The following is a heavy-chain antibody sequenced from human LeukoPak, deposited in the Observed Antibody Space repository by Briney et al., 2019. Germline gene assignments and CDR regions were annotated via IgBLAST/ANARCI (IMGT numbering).Heavy chain of an antibody. CDR3: ARGSPNFDLVVVPAARRRNWFDP. J-gene: IGHJ5*02. D-gene: IGHD2-2*01. V-gene: IGHV4-34*01. CDR1: GGSFSGYY. CDR2: INHSGST. Sequence: SETLSLTCAVYGGSFSGYYWSWIRQPPGKGLEWIGEINHSGSTNYNPSLKSRVTISVDTSKNQFSLKLSSVTAADTAVYYCARGSPNFDLVVVPAARRRNWFDPWGQGTLVTVSS.